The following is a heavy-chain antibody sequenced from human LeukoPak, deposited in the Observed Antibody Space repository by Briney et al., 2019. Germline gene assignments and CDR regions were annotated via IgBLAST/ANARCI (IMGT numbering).Heavy chain of an antibody. D-gene: IGHD1-1*01. CDR1: GDSVRIYS. Sequence: SETLSLTCTVSGDSVRIYSWSWIRQPPGKALEWIGYIYYRGNTNYNPSLKSRVTMAVDTSKNQFSLKVSSVTAADTAVYYCARAGNNWSFDYWGQGTLVTVSS. CDR3: ARAGNNWSFDY. CDR2: IYYRGNT. J-gene: IGHJ4*02. V-gene: IGHV4-59*02.